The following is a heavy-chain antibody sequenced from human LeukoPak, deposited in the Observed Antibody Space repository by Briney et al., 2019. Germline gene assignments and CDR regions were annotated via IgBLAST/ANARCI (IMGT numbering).Heavy chain of an antibody. CDR1: GGSFSGYY. CDR2: VTHTGTT. CDR3: ARHRGYTYGDY. Sequence: PSETLSLTCAVYGGSFSGYYWSWIRQPPGKGLEWIGEVTHTGTTNYNPSLKSRVTISVGTSKNQFSLKLNSVTAADTAVYFCARHRGYTYGDYWGQGTLVTVSS. V-gene: IGHV4-34*01. D-gene: IGHD5-18*01. J-gene: IGHJ4*02.